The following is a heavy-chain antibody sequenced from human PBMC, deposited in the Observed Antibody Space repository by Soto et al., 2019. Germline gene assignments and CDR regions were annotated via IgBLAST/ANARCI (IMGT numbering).Heavy chain of an antibody. CDR3: ARVRGYNWNYYYYMDV. Sequence: EVQLVESGGGLVKPGGSLRLSCAASGFTFSSYSMNWVRQAPGKGLEWVSSISSSSSYIYYADSVQGRFTISRHNAKNSLYLQMNSLRAEDTAKYYCARVRGYNWNYYYYMDVWGKGTTVTVSS. D-gene: IGHD1-1*01. CDR1: GFTFSSYS. CDR2: ISSSSSYI. V-gene: IGHV3-21*01. J-gene: IGHJ6*03.